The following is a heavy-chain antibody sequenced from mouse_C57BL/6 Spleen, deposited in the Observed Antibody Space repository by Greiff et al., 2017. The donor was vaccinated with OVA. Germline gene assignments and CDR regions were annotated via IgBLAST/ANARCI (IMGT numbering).Heavy chain of an antibody. CDR1: GFTFTDYY. V-gene: IGHV7-3*01. J-gene: IGHJ3*01. CDR3: ARGESAGFAY. Sequence: DVMLVESGGGLVQPGGSLSLSCAASGFTFTDYYMSWVRQPPGKALEWLGFIRHKANGYTTEYSASVKGRFTISRDNSQSILYLQMNALRAEDSATYYCARGESAGFAYWGQGTLVTASA. CDR2: IRHKANGYTT.